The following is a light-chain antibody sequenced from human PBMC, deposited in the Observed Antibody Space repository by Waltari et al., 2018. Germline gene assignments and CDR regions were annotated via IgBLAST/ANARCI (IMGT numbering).Light chain of an antibody. CDR1: QDISSY. J-gene: IGKJ4*01. CDR2: AAS. Sequence: IQLTQSPSSLSAFVGVRVTITCRASQDISSYLAWYQQKPGKAPKLLIYAASTLQSGVPSRFSGSGSGTNFGLTISSLQPEDFATHYCQQFNSYPLTLGGGTDIEIK. V-gene: IGKV1-9*01. CDR3: QQFNSYPLT.